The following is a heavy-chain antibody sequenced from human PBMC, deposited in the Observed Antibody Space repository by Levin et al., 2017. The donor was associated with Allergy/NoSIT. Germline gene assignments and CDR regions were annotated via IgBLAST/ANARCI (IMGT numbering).Heavy chain of an antibody. J-gene: IGHJ3*02. D-gene: IGHD1-26*01. CDR2: ISHSGST. CDR1: GGSFSGHY. Sequence: SETLSLTCAVYGGSFSGHYWSWIRQPPGKGLEWIGEISHSGSTNYNPSLKSRVTISVDTSKNQFSLHLSSVTAAETAVYYCARGVVPYSGSYLVAFDIWGQGTMVTVSS. V-gene: IGHV4-34*01. CDR3: ARGVVPYSGSYLVAFDI.